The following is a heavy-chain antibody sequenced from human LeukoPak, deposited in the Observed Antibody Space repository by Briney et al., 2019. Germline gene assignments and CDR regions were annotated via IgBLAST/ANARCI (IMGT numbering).Heavy chain of an antibody. CDR3: ARRGSSGWCPEYYFDY. Sequence: SETLSLTCTVSGGSISSYYWSWIRQPPGKGLEWIGYIYYSGSTNYNPSLKSRVTISVDTSKNQFSLKLSSVTAADTAVYYCARRGSSGWCPEYYFDYWGQGTLVTVSS. D-gene: IGHD6-19*01. V-gene: IGHV4-59*01. CDR1: GGSISSYY. J-gene: IGHJ4*02. CDR2: IYYSGST.